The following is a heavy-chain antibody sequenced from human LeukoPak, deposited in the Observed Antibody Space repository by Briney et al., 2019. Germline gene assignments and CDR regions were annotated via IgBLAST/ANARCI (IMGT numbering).Heavy chain of an antibody. Sequence: GGSLRLSCAASGFSFSTYAMSWVRQAPGKGLEWVSTISGSGGSTYYADSVKGRFTISRDNSKNTLYLQMNSLRAEDTAVYYCAKDTGGYCGGDCYSDYWGQGTLVTVSS. CDR3: AKDTGGYCGGDCYSDY. J-gene: IGHJ4*02. D-gene: IGHD2-21*02. CDR1: GFSFSTYA. CDR2: ISGSGGST. V-gene: IGHV3-23*01.